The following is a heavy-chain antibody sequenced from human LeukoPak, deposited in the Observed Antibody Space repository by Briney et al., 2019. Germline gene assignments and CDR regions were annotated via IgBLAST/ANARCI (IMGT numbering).Heavy chain of an antibody. J-gene: IGHJ6*02. CDR3: ATTDGYYYDSSGYYGEYGMDV. V-gene: IGHV4-61*02. CDR1: GGSISSGSYY. CDR2: IYTSGST. Sequence: SETLSLTCTVSGGSISSGSYYWSWIRQPAGKGLEWIGRIYTSGSTNYNPSLKSRVTILVDKSRNQFSLKLNSVTAADTAVYYCATTDGYYYDSSGYYGEYGMDVWGQGTTVTVSS. D-gene: IGHD3-22*01.